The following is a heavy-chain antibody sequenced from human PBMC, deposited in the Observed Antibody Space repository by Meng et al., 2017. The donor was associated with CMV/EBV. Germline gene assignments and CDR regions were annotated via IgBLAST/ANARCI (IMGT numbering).Heavy chain of an antibody. D-gene: IGHD3-3*01. J-gene: IGHJ4*02. Sequence: ASVKVSCKASGYTFTSYYMHWVRQAPGQGLEWMGIINPSGGSTSYAQKFQGRVTMTRDTSTSTVYMELSSLRSEDTAVYYCAGDGVVFGVVTLFDYWGQGTLVTVSS. CDR3: AGDGVVFGVVTLFDY. V-gene: IGHV1-46*01. CDR1: GYTFTSYY. CDR2: INPSGGST.